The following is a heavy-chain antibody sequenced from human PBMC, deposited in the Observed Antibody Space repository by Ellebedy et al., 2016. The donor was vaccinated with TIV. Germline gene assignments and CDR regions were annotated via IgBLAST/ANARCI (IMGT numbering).Heavy chain of an antibody. CDR1: GGSISSSSYY. CDR3: ARTVSELIDWFDP. Sequence: SETLSLTCTVSGGSISSSSYYWGWIRQPPGKGLEWIATIYYSGSTYYKPSLKNRLTISVDTSKNQLSLKLTSVTPADTAVYYCARTVSELIDWFDPWGQGTLVTVSS. CDR2: IYYSGST. D-gene: IGHD3-22*01. J-gene: IGHJ5*02. V-gene: IGHV4-39*07.